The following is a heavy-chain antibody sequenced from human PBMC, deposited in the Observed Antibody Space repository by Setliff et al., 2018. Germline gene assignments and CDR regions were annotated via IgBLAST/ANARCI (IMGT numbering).Heavy chain of an antibody. D-gene: IGHD1-1*01. CDR3: ARDGHNVYYFDY. V-gene: IGHV3-74*01. CDR1: GFSFSNYW. Sequence: QPGGSLRLSCAASGFSFSNYWMHWVRQAPGKGLVWVSRINSDGSSTNYADSVKGQFTVSRDNAKNTLYLQMNSLRAEDTAVYYCARDGHNVYYFDYWGLGTLVTV. CDR2: INSDGSST. J-gene: IGHJ4*02.